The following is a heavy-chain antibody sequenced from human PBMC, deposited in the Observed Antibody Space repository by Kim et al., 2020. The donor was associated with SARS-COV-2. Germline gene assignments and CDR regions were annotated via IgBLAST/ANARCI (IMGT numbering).Heavy chain of an antibody. CDR2: ST. Sequence: STYYNPSLNSRVIISVDTSKTQFSLKLSSVTAADTAVYYCARSSGYEYDYWGQGTLVTVSS. J-gene: IGHJ4*02. CDR3: ARSSGYEYDY. D-gene: IGHD5-12*01. V-gene: IGHV4-31*02.